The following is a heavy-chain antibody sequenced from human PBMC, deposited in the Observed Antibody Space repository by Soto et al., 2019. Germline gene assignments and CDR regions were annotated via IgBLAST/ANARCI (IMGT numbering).Heavy chain of an antibody. Sequence: SGPTLVNPTQTLTLTCTFSGFSLSTSGMCVSWIRQPPGKALEWLARIDWDDDKYYSTSLKTRLTISKDTSKNQVVLTMTNMDPVDTATYYCARTMVRGVTYYYYYYMDVSGKATTVTVSS. CDR1: GFSLSTSGMC. V-gene: IGHV2-70*11. CDR2: IDWDDDK. J-gene: IGHJ6*03. D-gene: IGHD3-10*01. CDR3: ARTMVRGVTYYYYYYMDV.